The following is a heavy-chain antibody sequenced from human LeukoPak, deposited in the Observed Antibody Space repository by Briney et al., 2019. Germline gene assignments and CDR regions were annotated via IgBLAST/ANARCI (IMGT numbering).Heavy chain of an antibody. V-gene: IGHV3-23*01. CDR2: ISGSGGST. CDR3: AKRIQSAMAMGY. CDR1: GFTFSNYA. Sequence: GGSLRLSCAASGFTFSNYALSWVRQAPGKGLEWVSDISGSGGSTYYADSVKGRFTISRDNPKNTMYLQMNSLRAEDTAVYYCAKRIQSAMAMGYWGQGTLVTVSS. D-gene: IGHD5-18*01. J-gene: IGHJ4*02.